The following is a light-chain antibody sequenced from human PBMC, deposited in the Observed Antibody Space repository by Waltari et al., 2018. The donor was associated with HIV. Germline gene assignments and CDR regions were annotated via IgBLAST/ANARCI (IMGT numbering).Light chain of an antibody. Sequence: QSALAQPASVSDSPGQSLTISCTGTSSTVGTYNLVSWYQQHPGKVPNLIIYEVTKRPSGVSNRFSGSKSGNTASLTISGLQAEDEADYYCCSYAASRSVVFGGGTKLTVL. CDR2: EVT. CDR3: CSYAASRSVV. J-gene: IGLJ2*01. V-gene: IGLV2-23*02. CDR1: SSTVGTYNL.